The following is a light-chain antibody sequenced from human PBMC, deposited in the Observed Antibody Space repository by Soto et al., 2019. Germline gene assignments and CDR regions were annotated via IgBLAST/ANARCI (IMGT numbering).Light chain of an antibody. V-gene: IGLV2-14*03. CDR3: SSYTSSSPYV. Sequence: QSVLTQPASVSGSPGQSITISCTGTSSDVGGYNYVSWYQHHPGKAPKLMVYDVSKRPSGVSNRFSGSKFDNTASLTISGLQAEDEADYYCSSYTSSSPYVFGTGTKVTVL. J-gene: IGLJ1*01. CDR2: DVS. CDR1: SSDVGGYNY.